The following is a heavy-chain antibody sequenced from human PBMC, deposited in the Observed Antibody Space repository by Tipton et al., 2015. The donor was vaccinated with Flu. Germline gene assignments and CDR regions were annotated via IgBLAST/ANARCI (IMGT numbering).Heavy chain of an antibody. D-gene: IGHD2-15*01. J-gene: IGHJ5*02. CDR2: IYHSGST. Sequence: TLSATCAVSGYSISSGYYWGWIRQPPGKGLEWIGSIYHSGSTHYNPSLKSRVTISVDTAKNQFSLKLSSVTAADTAVYYCARRYCSGGSCVTGWFDPWGQGTLVTVSS. V-gene: IGHV4-38-2*01. CDR3: ARRYCSGGSCVTGWFDP. CDR1: GYSISSGYY.